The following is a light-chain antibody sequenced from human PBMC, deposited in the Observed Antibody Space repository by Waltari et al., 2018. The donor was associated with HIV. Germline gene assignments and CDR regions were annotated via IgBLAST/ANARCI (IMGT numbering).Light chain of an antibody. J-gene: IGLJ2*01. Sequence: HSVLTQPASMSGSLGQSITISCLGSSTDVGGFNYVSWYQQSPDNAPRLFIYDVSNRPSGVSGRFSGSKSGSAASLTISGRQPEDEADYYCCSYSSSGTVLFGGGTRLTVL. CDR2: DVS. V-gene: IGLV2-14*03. CDR1: STDVGGFNY. CDR3: CSYSSSGTVL.